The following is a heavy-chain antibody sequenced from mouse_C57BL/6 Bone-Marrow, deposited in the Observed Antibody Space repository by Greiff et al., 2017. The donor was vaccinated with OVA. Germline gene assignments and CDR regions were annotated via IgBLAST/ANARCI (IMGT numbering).Heavy chain of an antibody. V-gene: IGHV1-53*01. D-gene: IGHD1-1*01. CDR1: GYTFTSYW. CDR2: INPSNGGT. Sequence: VQLQQPGTELVKPGASVKLSCKASGYTFTSYWMHWVKQRPGQGLEWIGNINPSNGGTNYNEKFKSKATLTVDKSSSTAYMQLSSLTSEDSAVYYYARPLFATVVSDWYFEGWGTGTTVTVAS. J-gene: IGHJ1*03. CDR3: ARPLFATVVSDWYFEG.